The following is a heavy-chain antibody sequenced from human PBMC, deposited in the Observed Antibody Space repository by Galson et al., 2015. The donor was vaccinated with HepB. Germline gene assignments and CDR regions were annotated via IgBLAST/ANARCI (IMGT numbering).Heavy chain of an antibody. V-gene: IGHV3-48*02. CDR2: ISSTGTTM. Sequence: SLRLSCAASGFTFSSYTMHWIRQAPGKGLESVSYISSTGTTMYYADSAKGRFTISRDNAQNSLYLQMNSLRDEGTAVYYCARVYFGSGSSSAYWYFDLWGRGALVTVSS. J-gene: IGHJ2*01. CDR1: GFTFSSYT. D-gene: IGHD3-10*01. CDR3: ARVYFGSGSSSAYWYFDL.